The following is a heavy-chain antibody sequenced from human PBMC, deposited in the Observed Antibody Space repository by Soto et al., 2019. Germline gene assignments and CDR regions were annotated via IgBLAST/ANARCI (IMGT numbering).Heavy chain of an antibody. CDR3: ARDRATFAS. D-gene: IGHD1-26*01. J-gene: IGHJ4*02. Sequence: EVQLLQSGGGLVQPGGSLGLSCGASGFTFISYAMSWVRHVPGKGLEWISSISGSGANTWYAGSVQGRFIISRDNSKSTVSLHMSSLRGEDTAIYYCARDRATFASWGQGTLVTVSS. V-gene: IGHV3-23*01. CDR1: GFTFISYA. CDR2: ISGSGANT.